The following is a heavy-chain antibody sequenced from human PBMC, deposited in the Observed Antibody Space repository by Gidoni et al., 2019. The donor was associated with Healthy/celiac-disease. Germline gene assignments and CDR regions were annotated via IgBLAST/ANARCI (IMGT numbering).Heavy chain of an antibody. CDR3: ARGTTVTTGGGFDY. CDR1: GASFSGYY. J-gene: IGHJ4*02. V-gene: IGHV4-34*01. Sequence: QVQLQQWGAGLLKPSETLSLTCAVYGASFSGYYWSWIRQPPGKGLEWIGEINHSGSTNDNPSLKSRVTISVDTSKNQFSLKLSSVTAADTAVYYCARGTTVTTGGGFDYWGQGTLVTVSS. D-gene: IGHD4-17*01. CDR2: INHSGST.